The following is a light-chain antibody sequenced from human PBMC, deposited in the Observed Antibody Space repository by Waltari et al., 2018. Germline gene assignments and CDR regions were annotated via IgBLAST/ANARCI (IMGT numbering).Light chain of an antibody. V-gene: IGKV3-11*01. CDR3: HQRRNCPIT. CDR1: QSVDSY. Sequence: EIVLTQSPATLSLSPGERATLSCRASQSVDSYLLWYQQKPGQTPRLLIYGASNRATGIPARFSGSRSRTDFTLTIDSLASEDISVYYCHQRRNCPITLGQGTRLEIK. CDR2: GAS. J-gene: IGKJ5*01.